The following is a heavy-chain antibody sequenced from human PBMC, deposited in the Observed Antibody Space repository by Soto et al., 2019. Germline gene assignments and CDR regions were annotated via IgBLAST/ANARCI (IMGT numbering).Heavy chain of an antibody. CDR1: GFTFSSYW. CDR2: INPDGSAK. CDR3: AYGSGNYGFQY. D-gene: IGHD3-10*01. J-gene: IGHJ4*02. Sequence: EVQLVESGGGVVQPGGSLRLSCAASGFTFSSYWLSWVRQAPGKGLEWVANINPDGSAKYYVDSVKGRFTISRDNAKNSLSLQMNSLRDEDTAVYYCAYGSGNYGFQYWGQGTLVTVSS. V-gene: IGHV3-7*05.